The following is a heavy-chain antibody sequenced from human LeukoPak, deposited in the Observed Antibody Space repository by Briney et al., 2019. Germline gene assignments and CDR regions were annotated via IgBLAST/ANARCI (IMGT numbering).Heavy chain of an antibody. CDR2: ISAYNGNT. Sequence: GASVKVSCKASGYTFTSYGISWVRQAPGQGLEWMGWISAYNGNTNYAQKLQGRVTMTTDTSTSTAYMELRSLRSDDTAVYYCARALLRYYDSSGYYLEYYFDYWGQGTLVTVSS. D-gene: IGHD3-22*01. V-gene: IGHV1-18*01. CDR3: ARALLRYYDSSGYYLEYYFDY. CDR1: GYTFTSYG. J-gene: IGHJ4*02.